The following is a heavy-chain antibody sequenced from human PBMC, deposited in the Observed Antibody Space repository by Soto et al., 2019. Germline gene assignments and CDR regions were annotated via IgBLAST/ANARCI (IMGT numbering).Heavy chain of an antibody. CDR2: ISWNSGSI. CDR3: AKDKVVGATPYYFDY. D-gene: IGHD1-26*01. Sequence: PGGSLRLSCAASGFTFDDYAMHWVRQAPGKGLEWVSGISWNSGSIGYADSVKGRFTISRDNAKNSLYLQMNSLRAEDTALYYCAKDKVVGATPYYFDYWGQGTLVTVSS. CDR1: GFTFDDYA. J-gene: IGHJ4*02. V-gene: IGHV3-9*01.